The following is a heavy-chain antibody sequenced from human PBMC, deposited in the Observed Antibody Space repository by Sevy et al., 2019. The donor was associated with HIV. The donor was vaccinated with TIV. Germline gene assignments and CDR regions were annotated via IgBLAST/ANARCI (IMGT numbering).Heavy chain of an antibody. CDR2: ISYDGRNNK. V-gene: IGHV3-30*14. J-gene: IGHJ4*02. CDR3: ARDSAEILHSAFDY. CDR1: GFRFSDYS. D-gene: IGHD1-26*01. Sequence: GGSLRLSCAASGFRFSDYSMHWVRQAPGKGLEWVAVISYDGRNNKYNVDSVKGRFTISRDDSKNTLFLQMNSLRAEDSAIYYCARDSAEILHSAFDYWGQGTLVTVSS.